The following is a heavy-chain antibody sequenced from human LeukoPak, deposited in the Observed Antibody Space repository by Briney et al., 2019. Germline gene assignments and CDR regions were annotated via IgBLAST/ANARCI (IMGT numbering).Heavy chain of an antibody. V-gene: IGHV3-30*04. CDR2: ISYDGSNK. J-gene: IGHJ3*02. CDR1: GFTFSSYA. Sequence: PGRSLRLSCAASGFTFSSYAMHWVRQAPGKGLEWVAVISYDGSNKYYADSVKGRFTISRDNSKNTLYLQMNSLRAEDTAVYYCARPVRLRLHHKALNDAFDIWGQGTMVTVSS. CDR3: ARPVRLRLHHKALNDAFDI. D-gene: IGHD4-17*01.